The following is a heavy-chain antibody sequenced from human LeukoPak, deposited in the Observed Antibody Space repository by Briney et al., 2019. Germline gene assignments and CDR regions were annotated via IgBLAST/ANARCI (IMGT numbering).Heavy chain of an antibody. D-gene: IGHD2-2*01. CDR1: GGSISSGFYY. CDR3: AREYCSSTSCSPVDI. Sequence: SYTVSLTGTLSGGSISSGFYYWSWIRQHPGKGREWIGYIYYSGSTYYNPSLKSRVTIYVDTSKNQFSLKLSSVTAAETAVYYCAREYCSSTSCSPVDIWGQGTMVTISS. V-gene: IGHV4-31*03. J-gene: IGHJ3*02. CDR2: IYYSGST.